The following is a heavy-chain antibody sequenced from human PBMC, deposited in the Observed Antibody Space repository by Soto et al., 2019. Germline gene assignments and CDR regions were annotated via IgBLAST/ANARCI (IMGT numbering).Heavy chain of an antibody. CDR3: ARDSCIVTSCYVHY. D-gene: IGHD2-2*01. V-gene: IGHV4-31*03. J-gene: IGHJ4*02. CDR1: GGSISSGGYY. Sequence: PSETLSLTCTVSGGSISSGGYYWSWIRQHPGKGLEWIGYIYYSGSTYYNPSLKSRVTISVDTSKNQFSLKLSSVTAADTAVYYCARDSCIVTSCYVHYWGQGTLVTVSS. CDR2: IYYSGST.